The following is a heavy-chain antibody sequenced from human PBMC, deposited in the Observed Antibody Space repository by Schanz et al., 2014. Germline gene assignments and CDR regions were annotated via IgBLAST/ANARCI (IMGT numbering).Heavy chain of an antibody. CDR3: ARGRGFYDY. V-gene: IGHV1-18*01. J-gene: IGHJ4*02. Sequence: QVQLVQSGAEVKKPGSSMKVSCKTSGYTFSDYGITWVRQAPGQGLEWMGWISPYNGNTNYAQKLQGRVTMTADTSTNTAYMELSSLTSEDTAVHYCARGRGFYDYWGQGTLVTVSS. CDR2: ISPYNGNT. D-gene: IGHD3-10*01. CDR1: GYTFSDYG.